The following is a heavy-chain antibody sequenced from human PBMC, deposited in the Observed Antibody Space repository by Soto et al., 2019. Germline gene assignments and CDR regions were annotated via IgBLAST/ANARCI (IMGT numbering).Heavy chain of an antibody. J-gene: IGHJ6*02. CDR3: ARSGLRFLEWLETFYGMDV. D-gene: IGHD3-3*01. CDR1: GYSFTSYW. CDR2: IYPGDSDT. V-gene: IGHV5-51*01. Sequence: GASLKISCKGSGYSFTSYWIGRVRQMPGKGLEWMGIIYPGDSDTRYSPSFQGQVTISADKSISTAYLQWSSLKASDTAMYYCARSGLRFLEWLETFYGMDVWGQGTTVTVSS.